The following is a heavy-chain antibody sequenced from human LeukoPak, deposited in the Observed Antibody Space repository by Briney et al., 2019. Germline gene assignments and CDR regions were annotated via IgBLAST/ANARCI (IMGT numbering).Heavy chain of an antibody. CDR1: GFTFSSNG. CDR2: ISGSGGST. V-gene: IGHV3-23*01. Sequence: GGTLRLSCAASGFTFSSNGMSWVRQAPGKGLEWVSAISGSGGSTYYADSVKGRFTISRDNSKNTLYLQMNSLRAEGTAVYYCAKEGGASRFDYWGQGTLVTVSS. D-gene: IGHD5-12*01. CDR3: AKEGGASRFDY. J-gene: IGHJ4*02.